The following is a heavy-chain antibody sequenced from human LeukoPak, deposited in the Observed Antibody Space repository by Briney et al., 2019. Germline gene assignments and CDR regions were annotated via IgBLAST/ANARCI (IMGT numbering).Heavy chain of an antibody. V-gene: IGHV3-30-3*01. J-gene: IGHJ5*02. D-gene: IGHD3-3*01. Sequence: GGSLRLSCAASGFTFSSYAMHWVRQAPGKGLEWVAVISYDGSNKYYADSVKGRFTISRDNAKNSLYLQMNSLRAEDTAVYYCASQILNYDFWSGYSNWFDPWGQGTLVTVSS. CDR3: ASQILNYDFWSGYSNWFDP. CDR1: GFTFSSYA. CDR2: ISYDGSNK.